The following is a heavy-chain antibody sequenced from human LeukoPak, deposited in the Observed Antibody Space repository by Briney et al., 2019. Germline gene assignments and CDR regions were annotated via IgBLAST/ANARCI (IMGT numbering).Heavy chain of an antibody. V-gene: IGHV3-21*01. CDR1: GFTFGSYS. Sequence: GWSLRLSCAASGFTFGSYSMNWVRQAPGKGLEWVSSISSSSSYIYYADSVKGRFTISRDNAKNSLYLQMNSLRAEDTAVYYCASSHTDFDYWGQGTLVTVSS. J-gene: IGHJ4*02. CDR2: ISSSSSYI. CDR3: ASSHTDFDY.